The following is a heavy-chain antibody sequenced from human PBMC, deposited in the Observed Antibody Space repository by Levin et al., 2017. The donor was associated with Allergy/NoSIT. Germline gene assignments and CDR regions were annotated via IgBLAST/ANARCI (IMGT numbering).Heavy chain of an antibody. V-gene: IGHV3-30*18. CDR1: GFTFSRCG. D-gene: IGHD3-3*01. Sequence: GGSLRLSCAASGFTFSRCGMHWVRQAPGKGLEWVATISYDGSNRYYADSVQGRFTISRDNSKNALSLQLNSLRPEDTAVYYCAKAALEYLLLFHSWGQGTPVTVSS. CDR3: AKAALEYLLLFHS. CDR2: ISYDGSNR. J-gene: IGHJ4*02.